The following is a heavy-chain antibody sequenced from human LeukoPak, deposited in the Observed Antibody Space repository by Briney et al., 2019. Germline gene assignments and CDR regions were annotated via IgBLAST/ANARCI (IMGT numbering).Heavy chain of an antibody. J-gene: IGHJ4*02. CDR2: ISYDGTNE. D-gene: IGHD2-21*02. CDR3: AKQDCGGDCYPVN. V-gene: IGHV3-30*18. Sequence: GGSLRLSCAASGFSFSRYGMHWVRQAPGKGLEWVSFISYDGTNEDYADSVKGRFTISRDNSKNTLYLQMNSLRAEDTALYYCAKQDCGGDCYPVNWGQGTLVTVSS. CDR1: GFSFSRYG.